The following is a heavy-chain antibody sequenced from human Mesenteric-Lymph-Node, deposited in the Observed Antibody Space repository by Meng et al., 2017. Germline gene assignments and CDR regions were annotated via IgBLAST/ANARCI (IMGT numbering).Heavy chain of an antibody. CDR3: AITLRFFGGVKNWVDP. CDR2: MNPNSGNT. Sequence: ASVKVSCKASGYTFTSYDINWVRQATGQGLEWMGWMNPNSGNTGYAQKFQGRATMTRNTSITTAYMELSSLRSEDTAVYYCAITLRFFGGVKNWVDPWGQGTLVTVSS. V-gene: IGHV1-8*01. J-gene: IGHJ5*02. CDR1: GYTFTSYD. D-gene: IGHD3-3*01.